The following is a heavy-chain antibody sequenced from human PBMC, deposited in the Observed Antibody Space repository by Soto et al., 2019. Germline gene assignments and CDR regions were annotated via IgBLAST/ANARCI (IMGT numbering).Heavy chain of an antibody. V-gene: IGHV4-30-4*01. CDR3: ARDQGGNYYDSSGYYLDY. J-gene: IGHJ4*02. D-gene: IGHD3-22*01. CDR1: GGSISSGDYY. Sequence: SETLSLTCTVSGGSISSGDYYWSWIRQPPGKGLEWIGYIYYSGSTYYNPSLKSRVTISVDTSKNQFSLKLSSVTAADTAVYYCARDQGGNYYDSSGYYLDYWGQGTLVTVS. CDR2: IYYSGST.